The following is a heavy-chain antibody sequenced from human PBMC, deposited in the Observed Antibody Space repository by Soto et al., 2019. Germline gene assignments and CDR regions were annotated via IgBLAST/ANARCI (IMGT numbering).Heavy chain of an antibody. Sequence: EVQLVESGGGLVQPGGSLRLSCAASGFTFSSYWMHWVRQAPGKGPVWVSRINGDGSSTKYADSVKGRFTISRDNAKNTLYLQMNSLRVEDTAVYYCTREGDYSNCMDFWGQGTTVTVSS. V-gene: IGHV3-74*03. J-gene: IGHJ6*02. CDR3: TREGDYSNCMDF. CDR1: GFTFSSYW. D-gene: IGHD4-4*01. CDR2: INGDGSST.